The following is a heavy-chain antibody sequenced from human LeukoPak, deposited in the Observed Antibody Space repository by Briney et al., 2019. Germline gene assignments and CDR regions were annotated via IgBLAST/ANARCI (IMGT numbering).Heavy chain of an antibody. J-gene: IGHJ5*02. CDR3: ARDNRWYCSSTSCYSWFDP. CDR2: IDPNSGGT. CDR1: GYTFTGYY. D-gene: IGHD2-2*01. V-gene: IGHV1-2*02. Sequence: ASVTVSCKASGYTFTGYYMHWVRQAPGQGLEWMGWIDPNSGGTNYAQKFQGRVTMTRDTSISTAYMELSRLRSDDTAVYYCARDNRWYCSSTSCYSWFDPWGQGTLVTVSS.